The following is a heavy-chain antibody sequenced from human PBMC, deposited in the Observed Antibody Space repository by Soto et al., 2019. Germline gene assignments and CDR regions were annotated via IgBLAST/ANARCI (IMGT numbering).Heavy chain of an antibody. Sequence: QVQLVESGGGVVQPGRSLRLSCAASGFTFSSYGMHWVRQAPGKGLEWVAVISYDGSNKYYADSVKGRFTISRDNSKNTLHLQMNSLRAEDTAVYYCAKERGSGYFDYWGQGTLVTVSS. CDR2: ISYDGSNK. V-gene: IGHV3-30*18. D-gene: IGHD3-22*01. J-gene: IGHJ4*02. CDR3: AKERGSGYFDY. CDR1: GFTFSSYG.